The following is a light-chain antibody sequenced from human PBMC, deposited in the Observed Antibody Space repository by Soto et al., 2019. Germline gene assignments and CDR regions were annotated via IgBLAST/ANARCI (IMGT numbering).Light chain of an antibody. J-gene: IGLJ2*01. CDR2: GNS. CDR1: NSNIGAGFD. Sequence: QSALTQPPSVSGAPGQRVTISCTGSNSNIGAGFDVHWYQQFPGTAPKVLIYGNSNRPSGVPDRFSGSKSGTSASLAITGLQAEDEADYYCSSYAGYSTSVVFGGGTKLTVL. V-gene: IGLV1-40*01. CDR3: SSYAGYSTSVV.